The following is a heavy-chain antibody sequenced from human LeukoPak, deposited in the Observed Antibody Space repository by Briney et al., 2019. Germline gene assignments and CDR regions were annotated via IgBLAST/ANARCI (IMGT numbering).Heavy chain of an antibody. V-gene: IGHV3-23*01. CDR3: AKTAGIAAAADFDY. D-gene: IGHD6-13*01. CDR1: GFTFSNYG. Sequence: PGGSLRLSCAASGFTFSNYGMSWVRQAPGKGLEWVSSISGSGDSTCYADSVKGRFTISRDNSKNTLYLQMNSLRAEDTAVYYRAKTAGIAAAADFDYWGQGTLVTVSS. CDR2: ISGSGDST. J-gene: IGHJ4*02.